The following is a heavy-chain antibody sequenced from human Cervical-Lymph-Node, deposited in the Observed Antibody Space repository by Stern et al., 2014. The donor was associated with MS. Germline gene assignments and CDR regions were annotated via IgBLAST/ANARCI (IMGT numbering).Heavy chain of an antibody. Sequence: QVTLRASGPALVKPTQTLTLTCTFSGFSLSTSGMCVSWIRQPPGKALEWLALIDSDDDKYYSTSLKTRLTISKDTSKNQVVLTMTNMDPVDTATYYCARIPTYYYDSSGYSDAFDIWGQGTMVTVSS. CDR3: ARIPTYYYDSSGYSDAFDI. CDR1: GFSLSTSGMC. V-gene: IGHV2-70*01. J-gene: IGHJ3*02. D-gene: IGHD3-22*01. CDR2: IDSDDDK.